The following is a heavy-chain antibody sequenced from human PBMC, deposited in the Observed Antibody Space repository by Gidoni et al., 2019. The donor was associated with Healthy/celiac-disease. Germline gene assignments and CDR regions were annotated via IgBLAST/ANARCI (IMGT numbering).Heavy chain of an antibody. D-gene: IGHD2-15*01. J-gene: IGHJ6*02. V-gene: IGHV1-69-2*01. Sequence: EVQLVESGAEGKKPGATVKISCKVSGYTFTDSYMHWVQQAPGKGLEWMGLVDPEDGETIYAEKFQGRVTITADTSTDTAYMELSSLRSEDTAVYYCATGNLGYCSGGSCYSLDYYYYGMDVWGQGTTVTVSS. CDR2: VDPEDGET. CDR1: GYTFTDSY. CDR3: ATGNLGYCSGGSCYSLDYYYYGMDV.